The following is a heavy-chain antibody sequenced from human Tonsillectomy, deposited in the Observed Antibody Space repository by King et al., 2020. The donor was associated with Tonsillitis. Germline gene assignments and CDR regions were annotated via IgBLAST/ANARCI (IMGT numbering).Heavy chain of an antibody. V-gene: IGHV3-15*01. CDR3: STVKPPPARWVVDHDNSGYHKFDY. D-gene: IGHD3-22*01. CDR2: IKTKADGVTT. CDR1: GFTFSNAW. J-gene: IGHJ4*02. Sequence: VQLVESGGGLVKPGGSLRVSCAASGFTFSNAWMNWVRQAPGKGLEWVGRIKTKADGVTTDYAAPVKGRFTISRDDSKNTLYLQMNSLKTEDTTVYYGSTVKPPPARWVVDHDNSGYHKFDYWAREPWSPSPQ.